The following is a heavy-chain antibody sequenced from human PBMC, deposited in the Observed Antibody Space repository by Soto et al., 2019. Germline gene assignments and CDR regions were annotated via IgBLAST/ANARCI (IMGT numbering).Heavy chain of an antibody. CDR3: ARDTPTELPDFWRVGRWCDP. CDR1: GGTFSSYT. Sequence: QVQLVQSGAEVKKPGSSVKVSCKASGGTFSSYTISWVRQAHGPGLEWMGRIIPILGIANYAQKFQGRVTITADKSTSTAYRELSSLRSEDTAVDYCARDTPTELPDFWRVGRWCDPWGQGTLVTVSS. V-gene: IGHV1-69*08. J-gene: IGHJ5*02. D-gene: IGHD3-3*01. CDR2: IIPILGIA.